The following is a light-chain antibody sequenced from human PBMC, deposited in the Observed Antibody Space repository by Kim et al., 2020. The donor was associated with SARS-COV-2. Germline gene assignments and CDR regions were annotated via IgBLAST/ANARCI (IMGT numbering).Light chain of an antibody. Sequence: EFVGDRVTSTCRASQGVSNYLAWYQQKPGGAPKLLIYATSTLQTGVPSRFSGSGSGTDFTLTISSLQAEDFATYYCQQLDSYPLTFGGGTKVDIK. CDR1: QGVSNY. J-gene: IGKJ4*01. CDR3: QQLDSYPLT. V-gene: IGKV1-9*01. CDR2: ATS.